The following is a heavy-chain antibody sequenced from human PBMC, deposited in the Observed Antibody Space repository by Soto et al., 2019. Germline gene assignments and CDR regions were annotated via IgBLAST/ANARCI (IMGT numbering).Heavy chain of an antibody. V-gene: IGHV3-23*01. D-gene: IGHD6-19*01. CDR2: ISGSGGNT. CDR1: GFTFSSYA. CDR3: ATDSLQQWLILGDY. Sequence: EVQLLESGGGLVQPGGSLRLSCAASGFTFSSYAMSWVRQPPGKGLEWASAISGSGGNTYYADSVKGRFTISRDNSKNTLYLQMNSLRAEDTAIYYCATDSLQQWLILGDYWGQGTLVTVSS. J-gene: IGHJ4*02.